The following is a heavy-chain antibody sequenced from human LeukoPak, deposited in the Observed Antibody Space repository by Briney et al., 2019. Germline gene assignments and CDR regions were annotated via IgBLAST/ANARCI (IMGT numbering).Heavy chain of an antibody. CDR2: ISAYNGNT. Sequence: GGSLRLSCAASGFTFTSYGISWVRQAPGQGLEWMGWISAYNGNTNYAQKLQGRVTMTTDTSTSTAYMELRSLRSDDTAVYYCARDLNDSSGYYYGLVDYWGQGTLVTVSS. D-gene: IGHD3-22*01. V-gene: IGHV1-18*01. CDR3: ARDLNDSSGYYYGLVDY. J-gene: IGHJ4*02. CDR1: GFTFTSYG.